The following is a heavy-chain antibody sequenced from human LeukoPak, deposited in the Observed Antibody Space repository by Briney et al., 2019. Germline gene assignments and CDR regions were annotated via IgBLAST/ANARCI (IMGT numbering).Heavy chain of an antibody. CDR3: ARDLSEKYCIDY. D-gene: IGHD2-8*02. J-gene: IGHJ4*02. CDR2: ISYDGRIK. Sequence: PGRSLRLSCAASGFTFSSYAIHWVRQAPFKGLEWVSFISYDGRIKYYADSVKGRLTISRDNSKNTLSLQMNSLRAEDTAIYYCARDLSEKYCIDYWGQGTLVTVSS. V-gene: IGHV3-30-3*01. CDR1: GFTFSSYA.